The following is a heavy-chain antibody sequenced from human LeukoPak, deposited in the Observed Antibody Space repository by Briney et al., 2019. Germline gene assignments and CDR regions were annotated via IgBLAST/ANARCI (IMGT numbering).Heavy chain of an antibody. J-gene: IGHJ3*02. CDR3: ARDLSLGGYNYGNDAFDI. CDR2: LNPNSGDT. Sequence: ASVKVSRKASGYNFTAYYIHWVRQAPGQGPEWMGWLNPNSGDTDYAQKFQVRVTTTRDTSISTAYLEVFTLRSDDTAVYYCARDLSLGGYNYGNDAFDIWGQGTMVTVSS. CDR1: GYNFTAYY. D-gene: IGHD5-18*01. V-gene: IGHV1-2*02.